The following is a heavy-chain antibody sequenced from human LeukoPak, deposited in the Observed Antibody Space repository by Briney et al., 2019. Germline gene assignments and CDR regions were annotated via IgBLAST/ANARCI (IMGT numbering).Heavy chain of an antibody. CDR2: ISGSGSDT. CDR3: ARARYLDY. J-gene: IGHJ4*02. CDR1: GYIFSDYY. V-gene: IGHV3-11*05. Sequence: GGSLRLSWAASGYIFSDYYMTWIRQAPGKGLEWLSYISGSGSDTNYADSVKGRFTISRDNAKNSLYLQMNSLRAEDTAVYYCARARYLDYWGQGTLVTVSS.